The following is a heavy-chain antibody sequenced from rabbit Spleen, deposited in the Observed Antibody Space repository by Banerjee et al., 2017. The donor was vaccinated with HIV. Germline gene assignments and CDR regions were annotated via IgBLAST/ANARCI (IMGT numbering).Heavy chain of an antibody. CDR1: GFSFSSDYY. J-gene: IGHJ6*01. V-gene: IGHV1S40*01. CDR3: ARDSGSSFSSYGMDL. CDR2: IYTGSGNI. Sequence: QQLVESGGGLVKPGASLTLTCKASGFSFSSDYYMCWVRQTPGKGLEWIGCIYTGSGNIYYASWAKGRFTISKTSSTTVTLQMTSLTVADTATYFCARDSGSSFSSYGMDLWCPGTLVTVS. D-gene: IGHD8-1*01.